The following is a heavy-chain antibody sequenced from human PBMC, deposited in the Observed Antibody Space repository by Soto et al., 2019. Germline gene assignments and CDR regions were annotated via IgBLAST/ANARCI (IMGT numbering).Heavy chain of an antibody. V-gene: IGHV4-30-4*01. J-gene: IGHJ2*01. Sequence: QVQLQESGPGLVKPSQTLSLTCTVSGRSISTDDYYWSWIRQPPGKGLEWIGYIYYRGSTYYNLSIRGRGTISVDTSKSQCSPKLSSVTAADTAVYYCARTTNCYFDPWGRGTMVTVCS. D-gene: IGHD1-1*01. CDR3: ARTTNCYFDP. CDR1: GRSISTDDYY. CDR2: IYYRGST.